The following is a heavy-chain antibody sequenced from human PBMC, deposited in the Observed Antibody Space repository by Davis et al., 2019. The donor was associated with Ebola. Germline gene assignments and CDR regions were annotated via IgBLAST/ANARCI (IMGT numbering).Heavy chain of an antibody. Sequence: GESLKISCAASNFTFSDYYMSWIRQAPGKGLEWISYISNSGDRIYYADSVKGRFTISRDNAKTSVFLQMNSLKAEDSAVYYCARAASPYYGLGSYYSDYWGQGTLVTVSS. CDR2: ISNSGDRI. V-gene: IGHV3-11*04. CDR1: NFTFSDYY. CDR3: ARAASPYYGLGSYYSDY. J-gene: IGHJ4*01. D-gene: IGHD3-10*01.